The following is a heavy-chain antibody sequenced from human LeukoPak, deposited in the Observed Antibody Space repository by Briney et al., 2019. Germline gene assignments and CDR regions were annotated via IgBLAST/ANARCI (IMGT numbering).Heavy chain of an antibody. V-gene: IGHV3-23*01. D-gene: IGHD2-21*01. Sequence: GGSLRLSCAASGFTFSTYAMSWVRQAPGKGLEWVSTISGSGANTYYADSVRGRFTISRDNSKDTLYLHMNSLRAEDTAVYYFAKDRAGDTNPYYFHDWGQETLDTVSS. CDR1: GFTFSTYA. J-gene: IGHJ4*02. CDR3: AKDRAGDTNPYYFHD. CDR2: ISGSGANT.